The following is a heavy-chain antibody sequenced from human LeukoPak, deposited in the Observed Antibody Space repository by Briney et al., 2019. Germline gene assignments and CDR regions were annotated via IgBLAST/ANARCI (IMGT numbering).Heavy chain of an antibody. J-gene: IGHJ4*02. CDR1: GFTFSGSA. Sequence: GGSLTLSCAASGFTFSGSAMHWVRQASGKGLEWVGRIRSKANSYATAYAASVKGRFTISRDDSKNTAYLQMNSLKTEDTAVYYCTRGGYCSGGSCWDDYWGQGTLVTVSS. CDR2: IRSKANSYAT. D-gene: IGHD2-15*01. CDR3: TRGGYCSGGSCWDDY. V-gene: IGHV3-73*01.